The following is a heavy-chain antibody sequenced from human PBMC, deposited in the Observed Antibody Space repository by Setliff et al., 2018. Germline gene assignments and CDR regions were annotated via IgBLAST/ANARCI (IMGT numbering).Heavy chain of an antibody. Sequence: GESLKISCAASGLTFSSDAMTWVRQTPGKGLEWVSVISSDGSSIYYADSVKGRFTISRDNSKNILSLQMNSLRGEDTAVYYCAKDPYSSSWSYYFDYWGQGTLVTVSS. CDR3: AKDPYSSSWSYYFDY. CDR1: GLTFSSDA. J-gene: IGHJ4*02. V-gene: IGHV3-23*03. CDR2: ISSDGSSI. D-gene: IGHD6-13*01.